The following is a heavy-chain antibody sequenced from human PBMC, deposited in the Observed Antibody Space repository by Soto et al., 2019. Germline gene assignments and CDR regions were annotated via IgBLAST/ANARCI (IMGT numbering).Heavy chain of an antibody. V-gene: IGHV1-18*01. CDR2: ISAYNGNT. J-gene: IGHJ6*02. CDR1: GYTLTSYV. CDR3: ARDLHYDSNYYYYGMDV. D-gene: IGHD3-22*01. Sequence: ASVKVSCKASGYTLTSYVISWVRQAPGQGLEWMGWISAYNGNTNYAQKLQDRVTMTTDTSTSTAYMELRSLRSDDTAVYYCARDLHYDSNYYYYGMDVWGQGTTVTVSS.